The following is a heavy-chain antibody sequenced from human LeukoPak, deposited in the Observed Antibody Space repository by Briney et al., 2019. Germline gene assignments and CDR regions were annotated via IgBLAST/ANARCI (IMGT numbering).Heavy chain of an antibody. Sequence: SETLSLTCTVSGGSISSYYWSWIRQPPGKGLEWIGYIYYSGSTNYNPSLKSRVTISVDTSKNQFSLELSSVTAADTAVYYCARVPVYCSSTSCYTPAWFDPWGQGTLVTVSS. CDR3: ARVPVYCSSTSCYTPAWFDP. D-gene: IGHD2-2*02. CDR1: GGSISSYY. V-gene: IGHV4-59*01. J-gene: IGHJ5*02. CDR2: IYYSGST.